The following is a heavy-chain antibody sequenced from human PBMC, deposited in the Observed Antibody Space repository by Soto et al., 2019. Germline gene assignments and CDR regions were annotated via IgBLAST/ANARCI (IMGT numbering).Heavy chain of an antibody. Sequence: EVQLVQSGAEVKKPGESLRISCKGSGYSFTSYWISWVRQMPGKGLEWMGRIDPSDSYTNYSPSFQGHVTISADKSISTADLQWSSLKASDTAMYYGAGTIAGGYGMDVWGQGTTVTVSS. CDR2: IDPSDSYT. D-gene: IGHD3-3*01. CDR1: GYSFTSYW. CDR3: AGTIAGGYGMDV. V-gene: IGHV5-10-1*01. J-gene: IGHJ6*02.